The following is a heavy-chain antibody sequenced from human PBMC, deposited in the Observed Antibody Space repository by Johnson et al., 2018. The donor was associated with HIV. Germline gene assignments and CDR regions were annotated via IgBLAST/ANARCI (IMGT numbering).Heavy chain of an antibody. Sequence: VQLVESGGGLVQPGGSLRLSCGASGFTFSSYWMSWVRQAPGKGLEWVANIKQDGSEKYYVDSVKGRFTLSRDNSKNTLYLQMNSLRAEDTAVYYCARDVTAGNDAFDIWGQGTMVTVSS. CDR3: ARDVTAGNDAFDI. V-gene: IGHV3-7*01. CDR2: IKQDGSEK. CDR1: GFTFSSYW. J-gene: IGHJ3*02. D-gene: IGHD1-1*01.